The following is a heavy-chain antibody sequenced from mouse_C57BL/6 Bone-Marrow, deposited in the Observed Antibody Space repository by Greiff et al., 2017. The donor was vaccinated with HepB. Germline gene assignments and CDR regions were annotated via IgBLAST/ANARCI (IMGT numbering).Heavy chain of an antibody. Sequence: QVQLKESGPGILQPSQTLSLTCSFSGFSLSTFGMGVGWIRQPSGKGLEWLAHIWWDDDKYYNPALKSRLTISKDTSKNQVFLKIANVDTADTATYYCARIPPPAYLYAMDYWGQGTSVTVSS. CDR2: IWWDDDK. D-gene: IGHD5-5*01. CDR1: GFSLSTFGMG. CDR3: ARIPPPAYLYAMDY. V-gene: IGHV8-8*01. J-gene: IGHJ4*01.